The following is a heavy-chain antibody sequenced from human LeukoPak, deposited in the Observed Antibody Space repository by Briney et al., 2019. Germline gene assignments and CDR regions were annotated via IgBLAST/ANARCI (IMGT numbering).Heavy chain of an antibody. CDR2: INHSGST. V-gene: IGHV4-34*01. D-gene: IGHD5-12*01. CDR1: GGSFSGYY. J-gene: IGHJ4*02. Sequence: SETLSLTCGVYGGSFSGYYWSWIRQPPGKGLEWVGEINHSGSTNYNPSLKSRVTISVDTSKDHFSLKLSSATAADTAVYYCARVPRGGYSAVYWGQGTLVTVSS. CDR3: ARVPRGGYSAVY.